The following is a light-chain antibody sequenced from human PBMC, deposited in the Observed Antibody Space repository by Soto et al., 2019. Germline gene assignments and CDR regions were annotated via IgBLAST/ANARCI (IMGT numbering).Light chain of an antibody. J-gene: IGKJ1*01. CDR1: QNIKRW. CDR2: TAS. Sequence: DIQMTQSPSTLSASVGDRVTITCRASQNIKRWLAWYQHKPGKAPKLLIYTASNLEIGVPSRFSGSGSGTEFILTISSLQPDDFATYYCQQYDHYWTFGQGTKVEMK. V-gene: IGKV1-5*03. CDR3: QQYDHYWT.